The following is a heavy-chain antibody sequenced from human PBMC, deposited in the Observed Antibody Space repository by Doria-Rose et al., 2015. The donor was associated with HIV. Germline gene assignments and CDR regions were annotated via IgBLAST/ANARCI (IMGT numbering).Heavy chain of an antibody. V-gene: IGHV2-26*01. Sequence: QVTLKESGPVLVKPTETLTLTCTVSGVSLSSPGMGVSWIRQPPGKALEWLANIFSADERSYKTSLKSRLTISRGTSKSRVVLTMTDMDPVDTATYYCARIRSSRWYHKYYFDFWGQGTLVIVSA. J-gene: IGHJ4*02. CDR3: ARIRSSRWYHKYYFDF. D-gene: IGHD6-13*01. CDR1: GVSLSSPGMG. CDR2: IFSADER.